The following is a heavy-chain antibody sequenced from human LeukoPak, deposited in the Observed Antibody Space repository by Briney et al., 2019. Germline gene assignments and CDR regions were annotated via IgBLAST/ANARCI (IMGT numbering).Heavy chain of an antibody. CDR1: GYTFTSYA. V-gene: IGHV1-3*04. J-gene: IGHJ4*02. CDR2: INIGNGNT. CDR3: ARGRRSYDSSGYYFDY. D-gene: IGHD3-22*01. Sequence: VASVKVSCKASGYTFTSYAMHWVRQDPGQRLEWMGWINIGNGNTKYSQKFQGRIIITRDTSASTAYMELSSLRSEDTAVYYCARGRRSYDSSGYYFDYWGQGTLVTVSS.